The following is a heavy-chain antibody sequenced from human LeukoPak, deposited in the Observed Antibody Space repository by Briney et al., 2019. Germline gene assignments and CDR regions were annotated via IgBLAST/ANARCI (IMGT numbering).Heavy chain of an antibody. Sequence: ASVKVSCKTSGYTFTSYGISWVRQAPGQGLEWMGWISAYNGNTNYAQKLQGRVTMTTDTSTSTAYMELRSLRSDDTAVYYCARGTMITFGGVIALFDYWGQGTLVTVSS. D-gene: IGHD3-16*02. CDR3: ARGTMITFGGVIALFDY. J-gene: IGHJ4*02. V-gene: IGHV1-18*01. CDR2: ISAYNGNT. CDR1: GYTFTSYG.